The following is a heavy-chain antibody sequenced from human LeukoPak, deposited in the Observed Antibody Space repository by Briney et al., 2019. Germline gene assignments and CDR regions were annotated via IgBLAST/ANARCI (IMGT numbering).Heavy chain of an antibody. CDR3: ARALAVAGTGLWYLDY. CDR1: GGSISSYY. CDR2: IYYSGST. Sequence: SETLSLTCTVSGGSISSYYWSWIRQPPGKGLEWIGYIYYSGSTNYNPSLKSRVTISVDTSKNQFSLKLSSVTAADTVVYYCARALAVAGTGLWYLDYWGQGTLVTVSS. D-gene: IGHD6-19*01. V-gene: IGHV4-59*01. J-gene: IGHJ4*02.